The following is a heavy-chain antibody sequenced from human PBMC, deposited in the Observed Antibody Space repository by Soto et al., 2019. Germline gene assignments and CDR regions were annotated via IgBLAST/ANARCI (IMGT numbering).Heavy chain of an antibody. CDR1: GGSITNYY. D-gene: IGHD6-13*01. J-gene: IGHJ4*02. V-gene: IGHV4-59*01. Sequence: ETLSLTCSVSGGSITNYYWGWIRQPPGKGLEWIGYVYYTGATHFNPSLKSRVSMSVDTSKNQFSLKLTSVTSADTAIYYCTRAAAADYWGQGTLVTVSS. CDR3: TRAAAADY. CDR2: VYYTGAT.